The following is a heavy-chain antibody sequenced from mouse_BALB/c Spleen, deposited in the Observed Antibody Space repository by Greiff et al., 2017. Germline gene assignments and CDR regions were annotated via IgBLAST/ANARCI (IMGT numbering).Heavy chain of an antibody. V-gene: IGHV5-9-4*01. CDR1: GFTFSSYA. D-gene: IGHD1-1*01. CDR2: ISSGGSYT. Sequence: DVMLVESGGGLVKPGGSLKLSCAASGFTFSSYAMSWVRQSPEKRLEWVAEISSGGSYTYYPDTVTGRFTISRDNAKNTLYLEMSSLRSEDTAMYYCARRGFITTVVAPNYYAMDYWGQGTSVTVSS. J-gene: IGHJ4*01. CDR3: ARRGFITTVVAPNYYAMDY.